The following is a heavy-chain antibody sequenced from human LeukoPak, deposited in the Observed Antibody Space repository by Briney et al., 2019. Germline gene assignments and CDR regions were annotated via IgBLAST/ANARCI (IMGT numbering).Heavy chain of an antibody. CDR2: ISGDGGST. CDR3: AKDILGQPWLVLLPFDP. J-gene: IGHJ5*02. CDR1: GFTFDDYA. D-gene: IGHD6-19*01. V-gene: IGHV3-43*02. Sequence: PGGSLRLSCAASGFTFDDYAMHWVRQAPGKGLEWVSLISGDGGSTYYADSVKGRFTISRDNSKNSLYLQMNSLRTEDTALYYCAKDILGQPWLVLLPFDPWGQGTLVTVSS.